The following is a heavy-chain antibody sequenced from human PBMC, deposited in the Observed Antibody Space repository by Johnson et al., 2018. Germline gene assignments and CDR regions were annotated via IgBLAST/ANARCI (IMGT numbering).Heavy chain of an antibody. CDR3: AKDYRPTGGAFDI. CDR1: GFTFSNAW. Sequence: VQLVQSGGGLVKPGGSLRLSCAASGFTFSNAWMNWVRQAPGKGLEWVGRIKSKTDGGTTDYAAPVKGRFTISRDDSKNTLYLQMNSLKTEDTALYYCAKDYRPTGGAFDIWGQGTMVTVSS. CDR2: IKSKTDGGTT. D-gene: IGHD4-17*01. J-gene: IGHJ3*02. V-gene: IGHV3-15*07.